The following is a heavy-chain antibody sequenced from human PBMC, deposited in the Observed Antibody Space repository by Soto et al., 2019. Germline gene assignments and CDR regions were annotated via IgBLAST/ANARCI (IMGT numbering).Heavy chain of an antibody. J-gene: IGHJ6*02. CDR1: GYTFTSYD. Sequence: ASVKVSCKASGYTFTSYDINWVRQATGQGLEWMGWMNPNSGNTGYAQKFQGRVTMTRNTSISTAYMELSSLRSEDTAVYYCAADGAVTPNYYYYYGMDVWGQGTTVTVSS. V-gene: IGHV1-8*01. D-gene: IGHD4-4*01. CDR2: MNPNSGNT. CDR3: AADGAVTPNYYYYYGMDV.